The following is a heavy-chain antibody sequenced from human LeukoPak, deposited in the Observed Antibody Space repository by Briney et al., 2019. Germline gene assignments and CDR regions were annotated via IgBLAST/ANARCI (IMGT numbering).Heavy chain of an antibody. J-gene: IGHJ4*02. CDR2: IHYSGTT. CDR1: DYSISSSNW. D-gene: IGHD6-19*01. CDR3: ARVDSSGWYHNDH. Sequence: SETLSLTCAVSDYSISSSNWWGWVRQPPGKGLEWIGYIHYSGTTYYNPSLLSRVTMSVDTSKNQFSLRLSSVTAVDTAVYYCARVDSSGWYHNDHWGQGTLVTVSS. V-gene: IGHV4-28*03.